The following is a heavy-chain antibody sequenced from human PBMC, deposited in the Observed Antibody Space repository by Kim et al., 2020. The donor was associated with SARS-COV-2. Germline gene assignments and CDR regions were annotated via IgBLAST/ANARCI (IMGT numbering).Heavy chain of an antibody. D-gene: IGHD5-12*01. CDR2: K. CDR3: ARSFYEGHAFDM. Sequence: KHYSTSLQTRRTISKDTSKNQVVLTMTNMDPVDTATYYCARSFYEGHAFDMWGQGTLVTVSS. V-gene: IGHV2-70*19. J-gene: IGHJ3*02.